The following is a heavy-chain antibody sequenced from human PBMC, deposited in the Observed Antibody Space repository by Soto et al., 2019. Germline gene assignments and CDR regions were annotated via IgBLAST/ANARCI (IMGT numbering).Heavy chain of an antibody. CDR1: GFTFSSYA. J-gene: IGHJ5*02. D-gene: IGHD2-2*02. CDR3: AREYCSSTSCYTDP. CDR2: ISYDGSNK. Sequence: GGSLRLSCAASGFTFSSYAMHWVRQAPGKGLEWVAVISYDGSNKYYADSVKGRFTISRDNSKNTLYLQMNSLRAEDTAVYYCAREYCSSTSCYTDPWGQGTLVTVSS. V-gene: IGHV3-30-3*01.